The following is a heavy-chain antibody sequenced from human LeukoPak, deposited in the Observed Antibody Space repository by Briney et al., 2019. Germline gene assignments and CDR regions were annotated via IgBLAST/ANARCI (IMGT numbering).Heavy chain of an antibody. J-gene: IGHJ1*01. CDR1: GFTFSSYSM. Sequence: PGGSLRLSCAASGFTFSSYSMNWVRQAPGKGLEWIGEIYHSGSTNYNPSLKSRVTISVDKSKNQFSLNVSSVTAADTAVYYCARAEVVGAHLRSGYFQHWGQGTLVIVSS. V-gene: IGHV4-4*02. CDR2: IYHSGST. D-gene: IGHD1-26*01. CDR3: ARAEVVGAHLRSGYFQH.